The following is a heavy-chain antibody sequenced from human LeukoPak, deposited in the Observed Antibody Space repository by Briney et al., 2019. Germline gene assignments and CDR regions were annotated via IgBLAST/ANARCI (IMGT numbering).Heavy chain of an antibody. CDR2: INHSGST. D-gene: IGHD6-13*01. V-gene: IGHV4-34*01. Sequence: PSETLSLTCAVYGGSFSGYYWSWIRQPPGKGLEWIGEINHSGSTNYNPSLKSRVTISVDTSKNQFSLKLSSVTAADTAVYYCARGGAAANWVDYYYYGMDVWGKGTTVTVSS. J-gene: IGHJ6*04. CDR1: GGSFSGYY. CDR3: ARGGAAANWVDYYYYGMDV.